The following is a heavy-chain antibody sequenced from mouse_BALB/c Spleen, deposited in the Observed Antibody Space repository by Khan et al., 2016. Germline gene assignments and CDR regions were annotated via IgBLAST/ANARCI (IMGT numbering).Heavy chain of an antibody. D-gene: IGHD2-4*01. CDR3: ASYYDYDGGFAY. J-gene: IGHJ3*01. V-gene: IGHV2-6-7*01. CDR2: IWGDGST. CDR1: GFSITGFA. Sequence: VQLQESGPGLVAPSQSLSITCTVSGFSITGFAVNWVRQPPGKGLEWLGVIWGDGSTDYDSALKSRLSISKDDPKSQVFLKMNSLQTDDTARYYCASYYDYDGGFAYWGQGTLVTVSA.